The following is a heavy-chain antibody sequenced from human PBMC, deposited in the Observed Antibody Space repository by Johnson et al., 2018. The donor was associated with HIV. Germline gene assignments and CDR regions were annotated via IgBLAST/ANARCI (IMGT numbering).Heavy chain of an antibody. CDR2: ISYDGSNK. J-gene: IGHJ3*02. D-gene: IGHD6-13*01. V-gene: IGHV3-30-3*01. Sequence: QVQLVESGGGVVQPGRSLRLSCAASGFTFSSYAMHWVRQAPGKGLEWVAVISYDGSNKYYADSVKGRFTISRDNSKNTLYLQMNSLRAEDTAVYYCARVEGGSSSNAFDIRGQGTMVTVSS. CDR1: GFTFSSYA. CDR3: ARVEGGSSSNAFDI.